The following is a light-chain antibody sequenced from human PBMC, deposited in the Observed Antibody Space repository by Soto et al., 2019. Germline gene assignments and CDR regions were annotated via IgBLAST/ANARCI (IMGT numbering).Light chain of an antibody. CDR1: SGHSTYA. Sequence: QSVLTQSPSASASLGASVKLTCTLSSGHSTYAIAWHQQQPEKGPRYLMRLYSDGSHNKGDGMPDRFSGSSSGAERYLTISSLQSEDEADYYCQTWGTGDVVFGGGTQLTVL. J-gene: IGLJ2*01. CDR3: QTWGTGDVV. V-gene: IGLV4-69*01. CDR2: LYSDGSH.